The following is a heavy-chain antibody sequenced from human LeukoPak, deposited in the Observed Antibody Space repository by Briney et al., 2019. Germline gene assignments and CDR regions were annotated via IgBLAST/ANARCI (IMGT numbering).Heavy chain of an antibody. Sequence: SETLSLTSAVHGGSFSGYYWSWIRQPPGKGLEWIGEINDSRSTNYNPSLKSRVTISVDTSKNQFSLKLSSVTAADTAVYYCARGPQGGYSYGPPPSYWGQGTLVTVSS. J-gene: IGHJ4*02. V-gene: IGHV4-34*01. D-gene: IGHD5-18*01. CDR3: ARGPQGGYSYGPPPSY. CDR2: INDSRST. CDR1: GGSFSGYY.